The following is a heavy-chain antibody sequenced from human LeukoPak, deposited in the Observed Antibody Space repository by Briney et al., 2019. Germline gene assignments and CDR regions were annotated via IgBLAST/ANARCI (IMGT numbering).Heavy chain of an antibody. J-gene: IGHJ5*02. CDR1: GGSISSYY. CDR2: IYYSGST. Sequence: SETLSLTCTVSGGSISSYYWSWIRQPPGKGLEWIGYIYYSGSTNYNPSLKSRVTISVDTSKNQFSLKLSSVTAADTAVYYCAREEIFGVVGGWFDPWGQGTLVTVSS. V-gene: IGHV4-59*01. CDR3: AREEIFGVVGGWFDP. D-gene: IGHD3-3*01.